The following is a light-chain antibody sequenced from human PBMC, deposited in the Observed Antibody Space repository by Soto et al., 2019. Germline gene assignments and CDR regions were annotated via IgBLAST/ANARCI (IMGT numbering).Light chain of an antibody. CDR2: AAS. V-gene: IGKV3-20*01. J-gene: IGKJ1*01. CDR3: QQYGSSPT. CDR1: RSVSSTY. Sequence: EVVLTQSPGTLSLSPGERATLSCRASRSVSSTYLAWYQQKPGQAPRLLIYAASSRATGIPDRFSGSGSGTDFTLTISRLEPEDFVVYYCQQYGSSPTFGQGTKVDIK.